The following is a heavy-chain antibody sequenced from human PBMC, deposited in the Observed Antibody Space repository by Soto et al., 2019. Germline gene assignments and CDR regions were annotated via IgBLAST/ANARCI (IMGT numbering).Heavy chain of an antibody. CDR3: ERDQGSHPGD. Sequence: QVQLQESGPGLVRPSGTVSLTCAVSGLSISSDNWWSWVRQPPGKGLEWIGEIHHSGSTNYNPSLKSRVTMSVVPSKDLFSLTLNYVTAADTAFYYCERDQGSHPGDWGQGTLVSVSS. CDR2: IHHSGST. D-gene: IGHD6-13*01. J-gene: IGHJ4*02. V-gene: IGHV4-4*02. CDR1: GLSISSDNW.